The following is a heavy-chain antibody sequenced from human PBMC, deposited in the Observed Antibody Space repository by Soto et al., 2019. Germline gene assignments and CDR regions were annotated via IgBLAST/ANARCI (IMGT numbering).Heavy chain of an antibody. D-gene: IGHD3-10*01. Sequence: QVVETGGGLVTPGKSVRLSCVGSGFDFSAAWMNWVRQAPGTGLEWVGRIKSKGNGGTTDYSAPVKGRFTISRDDSKNTVYLEMNSLKIEDTAVYYCSKQRGPSGSSYGGLEVWGQGATVTVTS. CDR1: GFDFSAAW. V-gene: IGHV3-15*07. CDR3: SKQRGPSGSSYGGLEV. CDR2: IKSKGNGGTT. J-gene: IGHJ6*01.